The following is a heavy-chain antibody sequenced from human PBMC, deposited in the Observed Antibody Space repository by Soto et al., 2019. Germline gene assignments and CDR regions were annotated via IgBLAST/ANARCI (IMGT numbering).Heavy chain of an antibody. CDR3: AHIPNYYQYDWFDP. Sequence: QITLKESGPTLVKPTQTLTLTCTFSGFSLTTRGVGVGWIRQPPGKALECLALIYWDDDKRYSPSLQSRLSTTKDPSKNRVVLTMTNVDPVDTATYYCAHIPNYYQYDWFDPWGQGTLVSVSS. D-gene: IGHD3-16*01. V-gene: IGHV2-5*02. CDR1: GFSLTTRGVG. J-gene: IGHJ5*02. CDR2: IYWDDDK.